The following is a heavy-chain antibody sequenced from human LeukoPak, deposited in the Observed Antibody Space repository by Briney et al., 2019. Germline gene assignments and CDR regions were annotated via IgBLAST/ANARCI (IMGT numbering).Heavy chain of an antibody. CDR2: ISSDGSSA. D-gene: IGHD3-10*01. CDR1: GFTFGNYW. CDR3: ARRVTSGSGSPYGLDV. J-gene: IGHJ6*02. Sequence: PGGSLRLSCAASGFTFGNYWMHWVRQAPGKGLVWVSRISSDGSSASYAGSVKGRFTISRDNAKNTVYLQMDSLRAEDAAVYYCARRVTSGSGSPYGLDVWGQGTTVTVSS. V-gene: IGHV3-74*01.